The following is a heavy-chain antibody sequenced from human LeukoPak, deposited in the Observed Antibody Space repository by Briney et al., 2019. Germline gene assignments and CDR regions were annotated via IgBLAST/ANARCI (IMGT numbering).Heavy chain of an antibody. CDR2: MNPNSGNT. CDR1: GYTFTSYD. Sequence: ASVKVSCKASGYTFTSYDINWVRQATGQGLEWMGWMNPNSGNTGYAQKFQGRVTMTRNTSISTAYMELSSLRSEDTAVYYCVRDSSGPQRWYYGMDVWGQGTTVTVSS. CDR3: VRDSSGPQRWYYGMDV. V-gene: IGHV1-8*01. D-gene: IGHD6-19*01. J-gene: IGHJ6*02.